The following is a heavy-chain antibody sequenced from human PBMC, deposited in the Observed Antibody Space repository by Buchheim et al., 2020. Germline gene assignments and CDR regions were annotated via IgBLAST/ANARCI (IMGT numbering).Heavy chain of an antibody. CDR1: GGSISYYY. J-gene: IGHJ2*01. Sequence: QVQLQESGPGLVRPSETLSLTCTVSGGSISYYYWSWIRQPPGTGLEWIGYIYYSGSTNYNSSLKSRVTMSLDTSQNQFSLKLSSVTAADTAVYYCARGATVSSPWYFDLWGRGTL. CDR3: ARGATVSSPWYFDL. CDR2: IYYSGST. V-gene: IGHV4-59*01. D-gene: IGHD4-11*01.